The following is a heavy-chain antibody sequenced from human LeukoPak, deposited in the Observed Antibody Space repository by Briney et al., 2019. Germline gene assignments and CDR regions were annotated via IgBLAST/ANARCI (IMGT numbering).Heavy chain of an antibody. CDR3: ARGGYSYGDDAFDI. CDR1: GFTFSSYS. CDR2: IWYDGSNK. D-gene: IGHD5-18*01. J-gene: IGHJ3*02. Sequence: GGSLRLSCAASGFTFSSYSMNWVRQAPGKGLEWVAVIWYDGSNKYYADSVKGRFTISRDNSKNTLYLQMNSLRAKDTAVYYCARGGYSYGDDAFDIWGQGTMVTVSS. V-gene: IGHV3-33*08.